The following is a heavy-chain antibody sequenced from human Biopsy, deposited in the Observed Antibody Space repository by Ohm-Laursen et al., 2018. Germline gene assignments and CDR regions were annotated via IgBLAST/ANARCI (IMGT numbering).Heavy chain of an antibody. CDR3: ASDRDSSGSFRWNH. V-gene: IGHV3-33*01. CDR1: GLSFSTYG. Sequence: SLRLSCSAPGLSFSTYGMHWVRQAPGKGLEWVAVIWDDGSKKYYADSVKGRFTIPRDNSKNTLYLQMNSLRAEDTAVYYCASDRDSSGSFRWNHWGQGTLVTVSS. CDR2: IWDDGSKK. D-gene: IGHD6-19*01. J-gene: IGHJ5*02.